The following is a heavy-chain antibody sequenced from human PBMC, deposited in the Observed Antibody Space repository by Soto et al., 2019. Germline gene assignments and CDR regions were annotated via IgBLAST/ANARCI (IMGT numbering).Heavy chain of an antibody. J-gene: IGHJ4*02. CDR3: ARQDMVSYYFDS. V-gene: IGHV3-33*01. Sequence: QVQLVESGGGVVQPGRSLRLSCAASGFTFSHHGMHWVRQAPGKGLEWVAVIWYDGSYKYYADSVKGRFTISRDNSKNTLYLQMNSLRAEDTALYYCARQDMVSYYFDSWGQGTLVTVSS. CDR1: GFTFSHHG. CDR2: IWYDGSYK. D-gene: IGHD2-8*01.